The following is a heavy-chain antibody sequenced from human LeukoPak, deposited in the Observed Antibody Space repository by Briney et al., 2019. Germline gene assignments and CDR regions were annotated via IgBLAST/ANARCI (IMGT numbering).Heavy chain of an antibody. CDR2: IIPIFGTA. J-gene: IGHJ4*02. CDR3: ASEYYYDSSGYYRYYFDY. Sequence: SVKVSCKASGYTFTAYAISWVRQAPGQGLEWMGGIIPIFGTANYAQKFQGRVTITADESTSTAYMELSSLRSEDTAVYYCASEYYYDSSGYYRYYFDYWGQGTLVTVSS. D-gene: IGHD3-22*01. CDR1: GYTFTAYA. V-gene: IGHV1-69*13.